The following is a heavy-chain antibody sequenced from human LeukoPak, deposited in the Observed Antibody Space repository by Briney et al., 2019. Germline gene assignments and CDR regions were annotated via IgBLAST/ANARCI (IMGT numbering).Heavy chain of an antibody. CDR2: INSDGSST. D-gene: IGHD5-12*01. J-gene: IGHJ4*02. CDR3: ARVRGYDGFDY. Sequence: PGGSLRLSCAASGFTFSSYWMHWVRQAPGKGLVWVSRINSDGSSTSYADPVKGRFTISRDNAKNTLYLQMNSLRAEDTAVYYCARVRGYDGFDYWGQGTLVTVSS. CDR1: GFTFSSYW. V-gene: IGHV3-74*01.